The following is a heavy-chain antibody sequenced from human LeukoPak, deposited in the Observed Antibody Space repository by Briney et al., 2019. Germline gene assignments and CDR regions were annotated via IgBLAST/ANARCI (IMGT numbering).Heavy chain of an antibody. CDR3: ARYCSSTSCTYYYYNGMDV. Sequence: PSETLSLTCTVSGGSISSGGYYWSWIRQHPGKGLEWIGYIYYSGSTYYNPSLKSRVTISVDTSKNQFSLKLSSVTAADTAVYYCARYCSSTSCTYYYYNGMDVWGKGTTVTVSS. D-gene: IGHD2-2*01. J-gene: IGHJ6*04. CDR1: GGSISSGGYY. CDR2: IYYSGST. V-gene: IGHV4-31*03.